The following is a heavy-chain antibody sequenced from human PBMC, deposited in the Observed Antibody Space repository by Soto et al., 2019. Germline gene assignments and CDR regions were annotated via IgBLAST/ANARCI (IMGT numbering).Heavy chain of an antibody. CDR3: ARGPLWFGDWQWFDP. CDR1: GFTFSSYG. V-gene: IGHV3-33*01. Sequence: QVQLVESGGGVVQPGRSLRLSCAASGFTFSSYGMHWVRQAPGKGLEWVAVIWYDGSNKYYADSVKGRFTISRDNSKNTLYLQMNSLRAEDTAVYYCARGPLWFGDWQWFDPWGQGTLVTVSS. CDR2: IWYDGSNK. J-gene: IGHJ5*02. D-gene: IGHD3-10*01.